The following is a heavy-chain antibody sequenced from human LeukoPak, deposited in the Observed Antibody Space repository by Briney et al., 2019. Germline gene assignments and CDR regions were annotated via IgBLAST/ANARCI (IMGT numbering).Heavy chain of an antibody. CDR3: ARGHRSGYYFNWFDP. CDR1: GGSISRSHYY. J-gene: IGHJ5*02. D-gene: IGHD3-22*01. Sequence: PSETLSLTCTVSGGSISRSHYYWSWIRQPPGKGLEWIGSSDDSGRTYYNPSLKGRVTISVDTSKNQFSLKLSSVTAADTAVYYCARGHRSGYYFNWFDPWGQGTLVTVSS. CDR2: SDDSGRT. V-gene: IGHV4-39*01.